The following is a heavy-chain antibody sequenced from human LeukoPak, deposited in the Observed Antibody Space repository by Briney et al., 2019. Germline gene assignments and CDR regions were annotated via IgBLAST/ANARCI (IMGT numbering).Heavy chain of an antibody. CDR2: ITSSGGTT. J-gene: IGHJ4*02. CDR3: ARDGVATNDY. Sequence: GGSLRLSCAASGFTFSSYAMSRVRQTPGKGLEWISYITSSGGTTYYADSVKGRFTISRDNAKNSLFLQMNSLRADDTAVYYCARDGVATNDYWGQGTLVTVSS. D-gene: IGHD2-15*01. CDR1: GFTFSSYA. V-gene: IGHV3-48*04.